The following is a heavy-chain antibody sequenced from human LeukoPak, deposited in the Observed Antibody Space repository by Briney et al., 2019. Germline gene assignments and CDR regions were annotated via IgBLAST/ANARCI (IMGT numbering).Heavy chain of an antibody. CDR1: GYTFTSYY. D-gene: IGHD1-7*01. V-gene: IGHV1-46*01. CDR2: INPSGGST. CDR3: ARAGTTTFYYYGMDV. Sequence: GASVKVSCKASGYTFTSYYMHWVRQAPGQGLEWMGIINPSGGSTSYAQKFQGRVTMTRDTSTSTVYMELRSLRSDDTAVYYCARAGTTTFYYYGMDVWGQGTTVTVSS. J-gene: IGHJ6*02.